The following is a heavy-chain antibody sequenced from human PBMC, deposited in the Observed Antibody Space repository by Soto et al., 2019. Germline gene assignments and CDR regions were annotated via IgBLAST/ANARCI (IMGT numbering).Heavy chain of an antibody. CDR3: ARGGEDWNDALAFDY. D-gene: IGHD1-1*01. CDR2: LYYSGST. V-gene: IGHV4-59*01. Sequence: QVQLQESGPGLVKPSETLSLTCTVSGGSISSYYWSWIRQPPGQGLDWIGYLYYSGSTNYNPSLQSRVTISVVTSKHQCSLKLSSVTAADTAVYYCARGGEDWNDALAFDYWGQGTLVTVSS. CDR1: GGSISSYY. J-gene: IGHJ4*02.